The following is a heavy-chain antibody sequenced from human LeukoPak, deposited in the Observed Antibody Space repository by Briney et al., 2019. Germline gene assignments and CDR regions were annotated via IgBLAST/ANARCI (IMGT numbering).Heavy chain of an antibody. D-gene: IGHD3-22*01. V-gene: IGHV3-11*01. J-gene: IGHJ4*02. Sequence: PGGSLRLSCAASGFTFSDYYMSWIRQAPGKGLEWVSYISSSGSTIYYADSVKGRFTISRDNAKNSLYLQMNSLRAEDTAVYYCARNYDSSGYYSPGGYWGQGTLVTVSS. CDR3: ARNYDSSGYYSPGGY. CDR1: GFTFSDYY. CDR2: ISSSGSTI.